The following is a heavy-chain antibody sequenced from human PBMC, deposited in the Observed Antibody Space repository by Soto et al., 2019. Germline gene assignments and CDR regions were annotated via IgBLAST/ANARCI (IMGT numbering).Heavy chain of an antibody. CDR1: GGTFRSYA. CDR3: EEGSVVSHGSLDS. CDR2: IIPLFNIT. V-gene: IGHV1-69*17. J-gene: IGHJ4*02. Sequence: QMQLVQSGAEVKKPGSSVKVSCKASGGTFRSYAISWVRQVPGQGLEWMGGIIPLFNITNYAESFQGRVTVTTDNSTNIAYRELNSMRCDDTAIYYCEEGSVVSHGSLDSWGQGAPVTVSS. D-gene: IGHD3-10*01.